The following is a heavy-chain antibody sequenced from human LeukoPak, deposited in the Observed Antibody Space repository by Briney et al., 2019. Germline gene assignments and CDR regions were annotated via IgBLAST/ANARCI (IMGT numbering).Heavy chain of an antibody. CDR1: GGTFSSYA. CDR2: IIPIFGTA. Sequence: ASVKVSCKASGGTFSSYAISWVRQAPGQGLEWMGGIIPIFGTANYAQKFQGRVTITADESTSTAYMELSSLRSEDTAVYYCARVSDGGTTTDYWGQGTLVTVSS. V-gene: IGHV1-69*01. J-gene: IGHJ4*02. D-gene: IGHD1-1*01. CDR3: ARVSDGGTTTDY.